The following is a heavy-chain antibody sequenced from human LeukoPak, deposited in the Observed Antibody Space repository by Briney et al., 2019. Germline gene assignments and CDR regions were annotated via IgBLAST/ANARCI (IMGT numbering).Heavy chain of an antibody. J-gene: IGHJ4*02. CDR2: ISYDGRYK. CDR3: TKAPRDNGIDC. Sequence: PGRSLRLSCAASGFTLSSVDFHWVRQAPGKGLEWVASISYDGRYKYYAGSVKGRFTISRDNSRTTLSLQMNSLTADDTAVYYCTKAPRDNGIDCWGQGTLVTVSS. CDR1: GFTLSSVD. V-gene: IGHV3-30*18. D-gene: IGHD1-26*01.